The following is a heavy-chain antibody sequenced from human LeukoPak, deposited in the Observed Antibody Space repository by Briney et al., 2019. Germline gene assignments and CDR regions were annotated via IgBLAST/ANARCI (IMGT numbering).Heavy chain of an antibody. CDR2: LWYDGSKK. CDR1: GFTFRRYD. J-gene: IGHJ4*02. CDR3: AKVGSVDRAIIDY. Sequence: GVSLRLFCAASGFTFRRYDLHWVRQAPGKGLEGVAVLWYDGSKKFYADFVKGRFSISRDNYKNILHLQMNSLRVEDTAVYYCAKVGSVDRAIIDYWGQGTLVTVSS. V-gene: IGHV3-33*06. D-gene: IGHD5-18*01.